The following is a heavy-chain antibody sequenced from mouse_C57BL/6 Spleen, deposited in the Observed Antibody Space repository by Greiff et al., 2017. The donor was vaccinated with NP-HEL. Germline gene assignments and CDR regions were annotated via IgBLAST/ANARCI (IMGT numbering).Heavy chain of an antibody. CDR3: ARPLRDYEGFAY. J-gene: IGHJ3*01. D-gene: IGHD2-4*01. Sequence: EVQGVESGGGLVKPGGSLKLSCAASGFTFSDYGMHWVRQAPEKGLEWVAYISSGSSTIYYADTVKGRFTISRDNAKNTLFLQMTSLRSEDTAMYYCARPLRDYEGFAYWGQGTLVTVSA. CDR1: GFTFSDYG. V-gene: IGHV5-17*01. CDR2: ISSGSSTI.